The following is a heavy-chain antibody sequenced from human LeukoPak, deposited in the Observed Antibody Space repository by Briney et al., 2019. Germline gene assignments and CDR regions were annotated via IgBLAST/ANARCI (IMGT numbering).Heavy chain of an antibody. CDR1: GGSFSGYY. D-gene: IGHD6-6*01. J-gene: IGHJ4*02. Sequence: SETLSLTCAVYGGSFSGYYWSWIRQPPGKGLEWIGEINHSGSTNYNPSLKSRVTISVDTSKNQFSLKLSSVTAADTAVYHCARGAARPSYYFDYWGQGTLVTVSS. CDR2: INHSGST. V-gene: IGHV4-34*01. CDR3: ARGAARPSYYFDY.